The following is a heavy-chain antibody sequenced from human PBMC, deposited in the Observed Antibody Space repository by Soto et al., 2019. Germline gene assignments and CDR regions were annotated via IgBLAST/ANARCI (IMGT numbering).Heavy chain of an antibody. CDR2: ISWNSGSI. J-gene: IGHJ3*01. D-gene: IGHD3-22*01. CDR3: AKDSFPDSSGYYYW. Sequence: SLRLSCAASGFSFDDYAMHWVRQAPGKGLEWVSVISWNSGSIGYADSVKGRFTISRDNAKNSLYLQMNSLRAEDTALYYCAKDSFPDSSGYYYWWGQGTMVTGSS. V-gene: IGHV3-9*01. CDR1: GFSFDDYA.